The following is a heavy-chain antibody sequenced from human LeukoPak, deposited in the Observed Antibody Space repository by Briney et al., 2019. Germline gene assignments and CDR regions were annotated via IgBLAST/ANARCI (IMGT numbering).Heavy chain of an antibody. Sequence: PGGSLRLSCAASGFTFSKYAMSWVSHAPGKGLEWVSAISPSDGNTFYADSVKGRFTISRDNSKNTLSLQMNSLRAEDTALYYCAKDSSVPYGITEWGQGTLVTVSS. D-gene: IGHD4-17*01. CDR1: GFTFSKYA. J-gene: IGHJ4*02. CDR2: ISPSDGNT. CDR3: AKDSSVPYGITE. V-gene: IGHV3-23*01.